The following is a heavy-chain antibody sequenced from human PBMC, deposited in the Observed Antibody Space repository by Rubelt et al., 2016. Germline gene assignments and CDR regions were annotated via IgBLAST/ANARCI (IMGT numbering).Heavy chain of an antibody. CDR1: GGSFSGYY. D-gene: IGHD4-23*01. CDR3: ARVAGGGNSAGY. Sequence: QVQLQQWGAGLLKPSETLSLSCAVYGGSFSGYYWTWIRQPPGKGLEWIGEITHTGSTNYNPTLKSRVTISVDTSKNQFFLKVNSVTAADSAVLYCARVAGGGNSAGYWGQGTRVPVSS. V-gene: IGHV4-34*01. J-gene: IGHJ4*02. CDR2: ITHTGST.